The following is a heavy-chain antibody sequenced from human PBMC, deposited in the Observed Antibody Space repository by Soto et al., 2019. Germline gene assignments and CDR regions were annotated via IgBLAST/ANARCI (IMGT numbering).Heavy chain of an antibody. V-gene: IGHV3-74*01. J-gene: IGHJ6*02. CDR3: ARAPSYYYYYYGMDV. CDR2: INSDGSST. Sequence: EVQLVESGGGLVQPGGSLRLSCAASGFTFSSYWMHWVRQAPGKGLVWVSRINSDGSSTSYADSVKGRFTISRDNAKKTLYLQMNSLRAEDTAVYYCARAPSYYYYYYGMDVWGQGTTVTVSS. D-gene: IGHD1-26*01. CDR1: GFTFSSYW.